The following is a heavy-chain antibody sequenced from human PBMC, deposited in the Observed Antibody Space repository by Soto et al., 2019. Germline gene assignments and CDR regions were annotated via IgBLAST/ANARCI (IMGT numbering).Heavy chain of an antibody. CDR2: IHHGGST. V-gene: IGHV4-4*02. CDR3: ARGYDYKFDP. CDR1: GGSVTSITW. J-gene: IGHJ5*02. D-gene: IGHD3-16*01. Sequence: SETLSLTCAVSGGSVTSITWCSWVRQPPGKGLEWIGEIHHGGSTNYNPSLKSRVTVSVDESNNQFSLKLTPVTAADTAVYYCARGYDYKFDPWGQGTLVTVSS.